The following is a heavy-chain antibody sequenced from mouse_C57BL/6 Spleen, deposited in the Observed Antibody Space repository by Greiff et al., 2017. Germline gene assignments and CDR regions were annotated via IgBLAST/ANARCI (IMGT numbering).Heavy chain of an antibody. CDR3: ALGDYYGRGTY. CDR2: INPNNGGT. Sequence: EVQLQQSGPELVKPGASVKISCKASGYTFTDYYMNWVKQSHGKSLEWIGDINPNNGGTSYNQKFKGKATLTVDKSSSTAYMELRSLTSEDSAVYYCALGDYYGRGTYWGQGTLVTVSA. CDR1: GYTFTDYY. J-gene: IGHJ3*01. D-gene: IGHD1-1*01. V-gene: IGHV1-26*01.